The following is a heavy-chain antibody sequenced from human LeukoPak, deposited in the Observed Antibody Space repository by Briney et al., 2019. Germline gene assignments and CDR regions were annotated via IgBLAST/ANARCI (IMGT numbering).Heavy chain of an antibody. CDR2: FDPEDGET. CDR3: ARRQGTTLNFDY. V-gene: IGHV1-24*01. J-gene: IGHJ4*02. Sequence: ASVKVSCKVSGYTLTELSMHWVRQAPGKGLEWMGGFDPEDGETIYAQKFQGRVTMTEDTSTDTAYMELSSLRPEDTAVYYCARRQGTTLNFDYWGQGTLVTVSS. CDR1: GYTLTELS. D-gene: IGHD1-1*01.